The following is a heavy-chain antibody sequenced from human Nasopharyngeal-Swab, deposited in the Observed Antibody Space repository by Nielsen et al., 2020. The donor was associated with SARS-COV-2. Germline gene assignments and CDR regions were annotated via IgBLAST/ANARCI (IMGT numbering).Heavy chain of an antibody. CDR1: GFPFSSYG. D-gene: IGHD6-6*01. V-gene: IGHV3-30*03. CDR3: ARGSSSYYFDY. CDR2: ISFDGSQK. J-gene: IGHJ4*02. Sequence: GESLKISCAVSGFPFSSYGMHWVRQAPGKGLEWVAVISFDGSQKYYVDSVQGRFTISRENSKNTLYMQMNSLRPEDTAVYYCARGSSSYYFDYWGQGTLVTVSS.